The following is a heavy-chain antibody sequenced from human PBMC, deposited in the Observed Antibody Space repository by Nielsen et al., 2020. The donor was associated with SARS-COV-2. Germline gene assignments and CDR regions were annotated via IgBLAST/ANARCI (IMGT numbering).Heavy chain of an antibody. Sequence: ASVKVSCKASGYTFTSYDINWVRQATGQGLEWMGWMNPNSGNTGYAQKFQGRVTMTRNTSISTAYMELSSLRSEDTAVYYCASNGDHDDAFDIWGQGTMVTVPS. D-gene: IGHD4-17*01. CDR1: GYTFTSYD. J-gene: IGHJ3*02. CDR3: ASNGDHDDAFDI. V-gene: IGHV1-8*01. CDR2: MNPNSGNT.